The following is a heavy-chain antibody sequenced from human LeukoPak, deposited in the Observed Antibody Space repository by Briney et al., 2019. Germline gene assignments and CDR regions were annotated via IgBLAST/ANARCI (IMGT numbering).Heavy chain of an antibody. V-gene: IGHV1-8*01. J-gene: IGHJ3*02. CDR1: GYTFTSYD. D-gene: IGHD5-24*01. Sequence: ASVKVSCKASGYTFTSYDINWVRQATGQGLEWMGWMNPNSGNTGYAQKFQGRVTMTRNTSISTAYMELSSLRSEDTAVYYCARGHRRDGYNGYAFDIWGQGTMVTVSS. CDR3: ARGHRRDGYNGYAFDI. CDR2: MNPNSGNT.